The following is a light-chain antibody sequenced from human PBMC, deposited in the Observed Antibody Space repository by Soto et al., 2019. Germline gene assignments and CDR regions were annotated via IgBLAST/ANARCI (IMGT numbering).Light chain of an antibody. Sequence: QSVLTQPASVSGSPGQSITISCTGTSSDVGSYDLVSWYQQHPDTAPKLMIYEGSKRPSGVSNRFSGSKSGNTASLTISGLQAEDEADYYCCSYAGSNTYVIFGGGTQLTVL. J-gene: IGLJ2*01. CDR1: SSDVGSYDL. CDR3: CSYAGSNTYVI. CDR2: EGS. V-gene: IGLV2-23*01.